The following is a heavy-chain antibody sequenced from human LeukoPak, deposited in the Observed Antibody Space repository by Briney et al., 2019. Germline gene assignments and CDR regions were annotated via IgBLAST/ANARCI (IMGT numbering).Heavy chain of an antibody. CDR2: IYYSGST. J-gene: IGHJ4*02. CDR1: GGSINSSGYY. D-gene: IGHD4-23*01. CDR3: ARRLFSTVGFDY. V-gene: IGHV4-39*01. Sequence: RASETLSLTCTVSGGSINSSGYYWDWIRQPPGKGLEWLGSIYYSGSTYYNPSLKSRVTISVDTSKNQFSLKLSSVTAADTAVYHCARRLFSTVGFDYWGQGTLVTVSS.